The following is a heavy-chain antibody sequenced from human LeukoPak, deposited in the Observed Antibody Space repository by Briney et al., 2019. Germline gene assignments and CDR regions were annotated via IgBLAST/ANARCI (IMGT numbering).Heavy chain of an antibody. CDR2: MNPQSGNT. CDR3: ARGIAMASPFDY. V-gene: IGHV1-8*03. D-gene: IGHD5-18*01. J-gene: IGHJ4*02. Sequence: ASVKVSCKASGYMFTNYDINWVRQATGQGLEWMGWMNPQSGNTGYAQKFRGRVTITRDTSITTAYMELSSLRSEDTAVYYCARGIAMASPFDYWGQGTLVTVSS. CDR1: GYMFTNYD.